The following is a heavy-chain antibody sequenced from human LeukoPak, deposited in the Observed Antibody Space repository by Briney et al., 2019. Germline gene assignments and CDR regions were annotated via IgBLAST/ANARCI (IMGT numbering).Heavy chain of an antibody. J-gene: IGHJ3*02. D-gene: IGHD1-7*01. CDR2: IYYSGST. CDR1: GFTISSNY. CDR3: ARGGLELYDAFDI. V-gene: IGHV4-59*01. Sequence: SETLSLTCTGSGFTISSNYWSWIRQPPGKGLEWFGYIYYSGSTNYNPSLKSRVTISVDTSKNQFSLQLSSVTAADTAVYYCARGGLELYDAFDIWGQGTMVTVSS.